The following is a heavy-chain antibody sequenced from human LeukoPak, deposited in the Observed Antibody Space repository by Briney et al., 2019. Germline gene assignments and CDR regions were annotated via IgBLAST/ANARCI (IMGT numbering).Heavy chain of an antibody. V-gene: IGHV4-30-2*01. CDR1: GGSISSGGYY. Sequence: SQTLSLTCTVSGGSISSGGYYWRWIRQPPGKGLEWNGYIYHSGSTYYNPSLKSRVTISVDRSKNQLSLKLSSVTAADTAVYYCARDGDFWSGPSAFDIWGQGTMVTVSS. CDR3: ARDGDFWSGPSAFDI. CDR2: IYHSGST. J-gene: IGHJ3*02. D-gene: IGHD3-3*01.